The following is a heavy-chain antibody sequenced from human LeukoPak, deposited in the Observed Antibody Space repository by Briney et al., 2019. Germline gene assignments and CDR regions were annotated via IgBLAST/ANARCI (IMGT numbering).Heavy chain of an antibody. J-gene: IGHJ5*02. CDR3: TLYYDSSGYHWFDP. CDR2: ISGSGGST. V-gene: IGHV3-23*01. CDR1: GFTFSSYA. Sequence: PGGSLRLSCAASGFTFSSYAMSWVRQAPGKGLEWVSAISGSGGSTYYADSVKGRSTISRDNSKNTLYLQMNSLRAEDTAVYYCTLYYDSSGYHWFDPWGQGTLVTVSS. D-gene: IGHD3-22*01.